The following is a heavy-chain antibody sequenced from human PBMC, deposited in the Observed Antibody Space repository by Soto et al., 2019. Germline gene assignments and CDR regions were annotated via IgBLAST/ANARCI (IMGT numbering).Heavy chain of an antibody. J-gene: IGHJ6*02. V-gene: IGHV1-69*12. Sequence: QVQLVQSGAEVKKPGSSVKVSCKASGGPFSSYAISWVRQAPGQGLEWMGGFIPIFGTASYALNFQGRVTITADETTSTAYMELSSLRSEDTDLYYCAGHSSGVPGYYYGMDVWGQGTTVTVTS. CDR3: AGHSSGVPGYYYGMDV. CDR1: GGPFSSYA. D-gene: IGHD3-22*01. CDR2: FIPIFGTA.